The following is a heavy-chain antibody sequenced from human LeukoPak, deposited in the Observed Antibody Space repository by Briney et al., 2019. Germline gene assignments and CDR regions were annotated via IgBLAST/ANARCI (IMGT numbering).Heavy chain of an antibody. Sequence: GGSLRLSCAASGFTFSSYSMNWVRQAPGKELEWVSSISSSSRYIYYADSVKGRFTISRDNAKNSLYLQMNSLRAEDTAVYYCARILTGYDAFDYWGQGTLVTVSS. CDR3: ARILTGYDAFDY. D-gene: IGHD3-9*01. J-gene: IGHJ4*02. CDR2: ISSSSRYI. CDR1: GFTFSSYS. V-gene: IGHV3-21*01.